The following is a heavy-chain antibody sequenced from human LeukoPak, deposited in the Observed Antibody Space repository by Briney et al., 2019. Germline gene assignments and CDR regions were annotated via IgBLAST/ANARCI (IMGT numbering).Heavy chain of an antibody. CDR3: ASHSSGWQQTYFDY. CDR1: GYTFAGYY. D-gene: IGHD6-19*01. CDR2: INLSGGTT. J-gene: IGHJ4*02. V-gene: IGHV1-46*01. Sequence: GASVNVSCKASGYTFAGYYIHWVRQAPGQGLEWMGRINLSGGTTTYAQKFQGRVTMTRDTSTSTVHMELSSLRSEDTAVYYCASHSSGWQQTYFDYWGQGTLVTVSS.